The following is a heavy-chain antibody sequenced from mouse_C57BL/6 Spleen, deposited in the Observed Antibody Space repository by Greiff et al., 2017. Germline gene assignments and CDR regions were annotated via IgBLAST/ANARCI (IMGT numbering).Heavy chain of an antibody. CDR2: IRSKSNNYAT. CDR1: GFSFNTYA. Sequence: EVMLVESGGGLVQPKGSLKLSCAASGFSFNTYAMNWVRQAPGKGLEWVARIRSKSNNYATYYADSVKDRFTISRDDSESMLYLQMNNLKTEDTAMYYCVRHGGSSLYAMDYWGQGTSVTVSS. CDR3: VRHGGSSLYAMDY. D-gene: IGHD1-1*01. V-gene: IGHV10-1*01. J-gene: IGHJ4*01.